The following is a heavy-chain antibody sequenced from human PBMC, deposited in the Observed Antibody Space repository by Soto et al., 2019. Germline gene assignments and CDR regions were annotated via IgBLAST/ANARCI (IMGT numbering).Heavy chain of an antibody. J-gene: IGHJ5*02. CDR1: GYTFTSYG. CDR3: ARDSLNQSSSSWYSHSPINWFDP. V-gene: IGHV1-18*01. D-gene: IGHD6-13*01. CDR2: ISAYNGNT. Sequence: ASVKVSCKASGYTFTSYGISWVRQAPGQGLEWMGWISAYNGNTNYAQKLQGRVTMTTDTSTSTAYMELSSLRSEDTAVYYCARDSLNQSSSSWYSHSPINWFDPWGQGTLVTVSS.